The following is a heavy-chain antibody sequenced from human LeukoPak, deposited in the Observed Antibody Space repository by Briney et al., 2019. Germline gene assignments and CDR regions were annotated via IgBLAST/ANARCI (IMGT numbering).Heavy chain of an antibody. D-gene: IGHD1/OR15-1a*01. Sequence: SSSSYYWAWIRQPPGKGLEWVSGISGSDGSTNYADSVKGRFTISRENSKNTLHLQMNSLRAEDTAVYYCAKDSANKYDDYWGQGTLVTVSS. CDR3: AKDSANKYDDY. CDR2: ISGSDGST. J-gene: IGHJ4*02. V-gene: IGHV3-23*01. CDR1: SSSSYY.